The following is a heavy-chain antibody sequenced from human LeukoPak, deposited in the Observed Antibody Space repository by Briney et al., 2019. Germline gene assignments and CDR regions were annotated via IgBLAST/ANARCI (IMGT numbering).Heavy chain of an antibody. D-gene: IGHD3-16*01. J-gene: IGHJ4*02. CDR2: IYTGGDT. CDR1: GFTVSGHY. V-gene: IGHV3-66*01. CDR3: ARDRPYGGVGDFDY. Sequence: GGSLRLSCAASGFTVSGHYMSWVRQAPGKGLEWLSAIYTGGDTYYADPVRGRFTISRDNSKKTLYLQMNSLTVEDTAVYYCARDRPYGGVGDFDYWGQGTLVTVSS.